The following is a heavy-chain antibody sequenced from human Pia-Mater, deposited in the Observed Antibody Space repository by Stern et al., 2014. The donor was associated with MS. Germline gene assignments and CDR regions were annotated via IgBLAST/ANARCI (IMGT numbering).Heavy chain of an antibody. CDR2: MNPNNANT. V-gene: IGHV1-8*01. D-gene: IGHD3-16*01. CDR3: VRGGLSYGYGLDA. Sequence: GQLVESGSQVRKPGASVKVSCQASGYPFINYDIFWVRQATGQGLEWLGWMNPNNANTGHAQKFQGRVTMTRNTSISTAYMELSGLRSDDTAVYYCVRGGLSYGYGLDAWGQGTAVIVSS. CDR1: GYPFINYD. J-gene: IGHJ6*02.